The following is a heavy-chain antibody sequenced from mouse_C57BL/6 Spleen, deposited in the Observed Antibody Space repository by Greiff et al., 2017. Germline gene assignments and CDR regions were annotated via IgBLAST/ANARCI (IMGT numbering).Heavy chain of an antibody. CDR1: GYAFSSSW. Sequence: QVQLQQSGPELVKPGASVKISCKASGYAFSSSWMNWVKQRPGKGLEWIGRIYPGDGDTNYNGKFKGKATLTADKSSSTAYMQPSSLTSEDSAVYFCARGGYSPYAMDYWGQGTSVTVSS. D-gene: IGHD2-12*01. J-gene: IGHJ4*01. CDR2: IYPGDGDT. V-gene: IGHV1-82*01. CDR3: ARGGYSPYAMDY.